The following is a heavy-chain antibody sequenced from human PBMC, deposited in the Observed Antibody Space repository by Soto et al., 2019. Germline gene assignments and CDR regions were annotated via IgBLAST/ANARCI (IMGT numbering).Heavy chain of an antibody. V-gene: IGHV3-33*01. CDR3: ARDSHTALVNDY. Sequence: SRRVSCGAAEGNSSSYGMHRISKAPGKGLEWVAVIWYDGSNKYYADSVKGRFTISRDNSKNTLYLQMNSLRAEDTAVYYCARDSHTALVNDYWGQGTLVTVPS. D-gene: IGHD5-18*01. J-gene: IGHJ4*02. CDR2: IWYDGSNK. CDR1: EGNSSSYG.